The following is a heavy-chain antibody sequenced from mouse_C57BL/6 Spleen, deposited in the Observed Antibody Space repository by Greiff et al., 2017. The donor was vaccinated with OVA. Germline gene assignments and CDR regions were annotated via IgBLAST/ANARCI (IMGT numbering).Heavy chain of an antibody. CDR2: ISYDGSN. Sequence: ESGPGLVKPSQSLSLTCSVTGYSITSGYYWNWIRQFPGNKLEWMGYISYDGSNNYNPSLKNRISITRDTSKNQFFLKLNSVTTEDTATYYCARDRYDYDGSYWYFDVWGTGTTVTVSS. CDR1: GYSITSGYY. D-gene: IGHD2-4*01. J-gene: IGHJ1*03. V-gene: IGHV3-6*01. CDR3: ARDRYDYDGSYWYFDV.